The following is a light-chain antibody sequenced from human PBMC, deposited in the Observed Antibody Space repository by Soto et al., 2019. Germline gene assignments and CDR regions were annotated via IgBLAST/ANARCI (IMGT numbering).Light chain of an antibody. CDR1: QSIRSN. Sequence: EIVMTQSPDTLSVSPGEGATLSCRVSQSIRSNLAWYQQRPGQAPRLLMYGASTRADGIPARFTGSGSGTEFTLTISSLQSEDFAVYYCQQRSNWPTFGQGTRLEI. V-gene: IGKV3-15*01. CDR2: GAS. CDR3: QQRSNWPT. J-gene: IGKJ5*01.